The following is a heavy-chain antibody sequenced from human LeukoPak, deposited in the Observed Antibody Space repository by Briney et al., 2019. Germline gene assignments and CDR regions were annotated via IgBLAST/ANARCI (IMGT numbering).Heavy chain of an antibody. CDR3: ARDRRVRGVGIDY. CDR2: INHSGST. Sequence: SETLSLTCAVYGGSFSGYYWSWIRQPPGKGLEWIGEINHSGSTNYNPSLKSRVTISVDTSKNQFSLKLSSMTAADTAVYYCARDRRVRGVGIDYWGQGTLVTVSS. D-gene: IGHD3-10*01. J-gene: IGHJ4*02. CDR1: GGSFSGYY. V-gene: IGHV4-34*01.